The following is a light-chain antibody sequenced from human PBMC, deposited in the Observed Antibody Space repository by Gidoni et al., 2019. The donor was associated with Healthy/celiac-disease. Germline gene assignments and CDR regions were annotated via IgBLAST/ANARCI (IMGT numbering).Light chain of an antibody. V-gene: IGLV10-54*01. CDR1: SNNVGYQG. J-gene: IGLJ3*02. CDR2: RNN. Sequence: QAGLTQPPSVYKGLRQTATLTCTGNSNNVGYQGATWLQQHQGHPPKLLSYRNNDRPSGISERLSASRSGNTASLTITGLQPEDEADYYCSAWDSSLNAWVFGGGTKLTVL. CDR3: SAWDSSLNAWV.